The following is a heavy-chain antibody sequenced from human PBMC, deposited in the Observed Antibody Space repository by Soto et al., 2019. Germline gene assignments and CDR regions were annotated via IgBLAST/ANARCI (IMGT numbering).Heavy chain of an antibody. Sequence: SETLSLTCAVSSGSISSSNWWSWVRQPPGKGLEWIGEINHSGSTNYNPSLKSRVTISVDTSKNQFSLKLSSVTAADTAVYYCARGDYYDSSGYRWFDPWGQGTLVTVSS. CDR2: INHSGST. J-gene: IGHJ5*02. V-gene: IGHV4-4*02. CDR1: SGSISSSNW. CDR3: ARGDYYDSSGYRWFDP. D-gene: IGHD3-22*01.